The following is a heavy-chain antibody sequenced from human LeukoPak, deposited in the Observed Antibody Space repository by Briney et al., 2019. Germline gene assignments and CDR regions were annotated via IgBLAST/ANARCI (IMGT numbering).Heavy chain of an antibody. CDR1: GFTFGDYC. CDR3: ARGPSSVGRTNGWFDP. V-gene: IGHV3-49*03. D-gene: IGHD2-8*01. CDR2: IRSRAYGAGT. J-gene: IGHJ5*02. Sequence: TGGSLRLSCPASGFTFGDYCMSWFRQAPGKGLEWVGFIRSRAYGAGTEYAASVKGRFIISRDDFNNVAYLQMHGLEIEDTAVYYCARGPSSVGRTNGWFDPWGQGTLVVVS.